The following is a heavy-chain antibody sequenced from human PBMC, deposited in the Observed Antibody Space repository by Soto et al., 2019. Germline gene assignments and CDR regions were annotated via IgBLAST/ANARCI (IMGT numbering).Heavy chain of an antibody. V-gene: IGHV4-39*01. CDR3: ASDFWSGYYYGMDV. Sequence: SETLSLTCTVSGGSISSSSYYWGWIRQPPGKGLEWIGSIYYSGSTYYNPSLKSRVTISVDTSKNQFSLKLSSVTAADTAVYYCASDFWSGYYYGMDVWGQGTTVTVS. CDR2: IYYSGST. J-gene: IGHJ6*02. D-gene: IGHD3-3*01. CDR1: GGSISSSSYY.